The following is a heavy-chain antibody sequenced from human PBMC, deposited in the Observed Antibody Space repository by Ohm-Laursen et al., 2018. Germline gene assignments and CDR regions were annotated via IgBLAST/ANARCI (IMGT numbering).Heavy chain of an antibody. V-gene: IGHV3-7*03. D-gene: IGHD6-13*01. Sequence: SLRLSCAAFGFTFSNYYMTWIRQAPGEGLEWVANIKQDGSEKYYVDSVKGRFTISRDNAKNSLFLQINSLRAEDTAVYYCARGEAAALFDYWGQGTLVTVSS. CDR2: IKQDGSEK. CDR1: GFTFSNYY. CDR3: ARGEAAALFDY. J-gene: IGHJ4*02.